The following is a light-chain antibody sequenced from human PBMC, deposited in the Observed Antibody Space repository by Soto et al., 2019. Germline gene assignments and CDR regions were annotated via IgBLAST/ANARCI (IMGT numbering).Light chain of an antibody. J-gene: IGLJ3*02. Sequence: QSVLTQPPSASGTPGQRVTISCSGSSSNIGSNYVYWYQKFPGTTPKLLIYRNNQRPSGVPDRFSASKSGTSASLAISGLRSEDEADYYCAVWDDSLSGRVFGGGTKLTVL. CDR3: AVWDDSLSGRV. V-gene: IGLV1-47*01. CDR2: RNN. CDR1: SSNIGSNY.